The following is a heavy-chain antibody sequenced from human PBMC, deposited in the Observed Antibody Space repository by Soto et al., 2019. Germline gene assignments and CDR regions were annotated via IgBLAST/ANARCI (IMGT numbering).Heavy chain of an antibody. CDR2: ISYDGSNK. V-gene: IGHV3-30*18. CDR1: GFTFSSYG. Sequence: PGGSLRLSCADSGFTFSSYGMHWVRQAPGKGLEWVAVISYDGSNKYYADSVKGRFTISRDNSKNTLYLQMNSLRAEDTAVYYCAKDLHLLYYDSSGYFDYWGQGTLVSVSS. CDR3: AKDLHLLYYDSSGYFDY. D-gene: IGHD3-22*01. J-gene: IGHJ4*02.